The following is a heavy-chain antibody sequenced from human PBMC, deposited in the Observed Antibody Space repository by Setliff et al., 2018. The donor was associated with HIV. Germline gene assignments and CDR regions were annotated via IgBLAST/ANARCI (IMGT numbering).Heavy chain of an antibody. J-gene: IGHJ3*02. CDR2: IYYSGSN. D-gene: IGHD2-2*01. CDR3: ARGGCSSTSCYGPNDAFDI. CDR1: GDSIRSNFNY. V-gene: IGHV4-39*07. Sequence: SETLSLTCTVSGDSIRSNFNYWGWIRQPPGKGLEWLAIIYYSGSNYDNPSLKNRVTISVDKSKNQFSLRLNSVTAADTAVYYCARGGCSSTSCYGPNDAFDIWGQGTMVTVSS.